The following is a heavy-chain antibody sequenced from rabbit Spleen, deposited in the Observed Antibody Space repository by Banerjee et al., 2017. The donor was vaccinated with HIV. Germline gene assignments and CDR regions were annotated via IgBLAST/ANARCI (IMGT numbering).Heavy chain of an antibody. Sequence: QEQLVEYGGDLVQPEGSLALTCTASGFTISSNNWICWVRQAPGKGLEWIGCIYTGSGNTFYASWAKGRFTISKTSSTAVTLQMTSLTVADTATYFCARDTGTSFSTYGMDLWGQGTLVTVS. CDR2: IYTGSGNT. CDR3: ARDTGTSFSTYGMDL. V-gene: IGHV1S45*01. D-gene: IGHD8-1*01. CDR1: GFTISSNNW. J-gene: IGHJ6*01.